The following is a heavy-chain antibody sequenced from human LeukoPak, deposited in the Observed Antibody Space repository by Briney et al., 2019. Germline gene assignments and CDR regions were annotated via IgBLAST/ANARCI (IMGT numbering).Heavy chain of an antibody. CDR1: GFTFNNYG. CDR2: ISGSGFNT. J-gene: IGHJ4*02. CDR3: ATKKGYCSAGSCYSCDY. Sequence: GGSLRLSCAVSGFTFNNYGMSWVRQAPGKGLEWVSAISGSGFNTYYADSVKGRFTISRDNSKNTLYLQMNSLRAEDTAVYYCATKKGYCSAGSCYSCDYWGQGTLVTVSS. V-gene: IGHV3-23*01. D-gene: IGHD2-15*01.